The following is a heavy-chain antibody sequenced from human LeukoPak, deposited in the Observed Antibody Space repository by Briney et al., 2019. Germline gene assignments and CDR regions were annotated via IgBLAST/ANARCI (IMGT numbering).Heavy chain of an antibody. D-gene: IGHD2-15*01. CDR1: GYTFTSYG. CDR2: ISAYNGST. Sequence: ASVKVSCKASGYTFTSYGISWVRQAPGQGLEWMGWISAYNGSTNYAQKLQGRVTMTTDTSTSTAYMELRSLRSDDTAVYYCARVQTGYCSGGSCYPTYYFDYWGQGTLVTVSS. CDR3: ARVQTGYCSGGSCYPTYYFDY. J-gene: IGHJ4*02. V-gene: IGHV1-18*01.